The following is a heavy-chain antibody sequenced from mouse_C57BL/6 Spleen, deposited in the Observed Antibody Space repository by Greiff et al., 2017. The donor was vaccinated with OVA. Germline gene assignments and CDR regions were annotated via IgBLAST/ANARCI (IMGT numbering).Heavy chain of an antibody. Sequence: EVKLQESGPGLVKPSQSLSLTCSVTGYSITSGYYWNWIRQFPGNKLEWMGYISYDGSNNYNPSLKNRISITRDTSKNQFFLKLNSVTTEDTATYYCARGELGRIDYWGQGTTLTVSS. J-gene: IGHJ2*01. CDR1: GYSITSGYY. V-gene: IGHV3-6*01. D-gene: IGHD4-1*01. CDR2: ISYDGSN. CDR3: ARGELGRIDY.